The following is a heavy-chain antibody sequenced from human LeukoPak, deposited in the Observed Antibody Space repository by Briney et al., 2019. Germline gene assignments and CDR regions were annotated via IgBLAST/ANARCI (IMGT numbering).Heavy chain of an antibody. CDR2: ISGSGGST. CDR3: ANARIAAAAPFDY. J-gene: IGHJ4*02. V-gene: IGHV3-23*01. CDR1: GFTFSSYA. Sequence: GGSLRLSCAASGFTFSSYAMSWVCQAPGKGLEWVSAISGSGGSTYYADSVKGRFTISRDNSKNTLYLQMNSLRAEDTAVYYCANARIAAAAPFDYWGQRTLVTVSS. D-gene: IGHD6-13*01.